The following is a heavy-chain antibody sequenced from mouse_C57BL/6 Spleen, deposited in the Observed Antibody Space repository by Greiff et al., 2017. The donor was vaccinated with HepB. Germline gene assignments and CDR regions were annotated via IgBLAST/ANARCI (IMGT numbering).Heavy chain of an antibody. CDR1: GFSLTSYG. Sequence: QVQLKQSGPGLVAPSQSLSITCTVSGFSLTSYGVHWVRQPPGKGLEWLVVIWSDGSTTYNSALKSRLSISKDNSKSQVFLKMNSLQTDDTAMYYCARHQDYGSRSYYAMDYWGQGTSVTVSS. CDR2: IWSDGST. J-gene: IGHJ4*01. D-gene: IGHD1-1*01. CDR3: ARHQDYGSRSYYAMDY. V-gene: IGHV2-6-1*01.